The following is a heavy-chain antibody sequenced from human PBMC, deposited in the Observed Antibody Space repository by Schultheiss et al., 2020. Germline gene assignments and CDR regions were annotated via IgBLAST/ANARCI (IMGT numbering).Heavy chain of an antibody. CDR2: IYTSGST. V-gene: IGHV4-4*07. CDR3: ARSYVWGSYRYADAFDI. D-gene: IGHD3-16*02. Sequence: SETLSLTCTVSGGSISSYYWSWIRQPAGKGLELIGRIYTSGSTNYNPSLKSRVTMSVDTSKNQFSLKLSSVTAADTAVYYCARSYVWGSYRYADAFDIWGQGTMGTVSS. J-gene: IGHJ3*02. CDR1: GGSISSYY.